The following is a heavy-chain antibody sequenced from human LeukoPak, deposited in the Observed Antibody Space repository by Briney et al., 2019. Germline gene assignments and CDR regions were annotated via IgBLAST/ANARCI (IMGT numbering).Heavy chain of an antibody. CDR2: ISGSGGST. V-gene: IGHV3-23*01. D-gene: IGHD7-27*01. Sequence: GGSLRLSCAASGFTFSSYAMSWVRQAPGKGLEWVSAISGSGGSTYYADSVKGRFTISRDNSKNTLYLQMNSLRAEDTAVYYCANVKLGRIGYMDVWGKGTTVTVSS. J-gene: IGHJ6*03. CDR3: ANVKLGRIGYMDV. CDR1: GFTFSSYA.